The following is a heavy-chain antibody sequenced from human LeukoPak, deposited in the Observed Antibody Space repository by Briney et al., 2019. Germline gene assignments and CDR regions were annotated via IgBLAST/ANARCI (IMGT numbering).Heavy chain of an antibody. D-gene: IGHD5-18*01. Sequence: GGSLRLSCAASGFTFSSYSMNWVRQAPGKGLEWASSISSSSSYIYYADSVKGRFTISRDNSKNTLYLQMNSLRAEDTSVYYCARANTAMDAFDIWGQGTMVTVSS. CDR3: ARANTAMDAFDI. J-gene: IGHJ3*02. V-gene: IGHV3-21*01. CDR2: ISSSSSYI. CDR1: GFTFSSYS.